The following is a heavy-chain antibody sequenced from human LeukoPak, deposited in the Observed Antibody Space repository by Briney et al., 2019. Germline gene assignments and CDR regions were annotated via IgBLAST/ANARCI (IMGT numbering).Heavy chain of an antibody. V-gene: IGHV3-30*18. CDR2: ISYDGSNK. CDR1: GFTFSSYG. Sequence: PGGSLRLSCAASGFTFSSYGMHWVRQAPGKGLEWVAVISYDGSNKYYADSVKGRFTISRDNSMNTLYLQMNSLRAEDTAVYYCAKVGTYYDFWSGYSYFDYWGQGTLVTVSS. CDR3: AKVGTYYDFWSGYSYFDY. D-gene: IGHD3-3*01. J-gene: IGHJ4*02.